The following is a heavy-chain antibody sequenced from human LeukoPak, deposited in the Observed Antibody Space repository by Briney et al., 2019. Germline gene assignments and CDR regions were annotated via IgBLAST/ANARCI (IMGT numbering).Heavy chain of an antibody. CDR1: GFTFSSYG. CDR2: IRYDGSNK. Sequence: QPGGSLRLSCAASGFTFSSYGMHWVRQAPGKGLEWVAFIRYDGSNKYYADSVKGRFTISRDNSKNALYLQMNSLRAEDTAVYYCAKEDRVGATSPKRPIDYWGQGTLVTVSS. J-gene: IGHJ4*02. V-gene: IGHV3-30*02. CDR3: AKEDRVGATSPKRPIDY. D-gene: IGHD1-26*01.